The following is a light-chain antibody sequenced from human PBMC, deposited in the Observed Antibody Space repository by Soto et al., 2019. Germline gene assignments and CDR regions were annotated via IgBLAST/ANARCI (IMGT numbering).Light chain of an antibody. V-gene: IGKV3-20*01. Sequence: LELTQSPGTLSLSRGERATLSCRASQSVSNNYLAWYQQKPGQAPRLLIYGASNRATGIPDRFSGSGSGTDFTLTISRLEPEDFAVYYCQQYGSSGTFGQGTKVDIK. J-gene: IGKJ1*01. CDR2: GAS. CDR1: QSVSNNY. CDR3: QQYGSSGT.